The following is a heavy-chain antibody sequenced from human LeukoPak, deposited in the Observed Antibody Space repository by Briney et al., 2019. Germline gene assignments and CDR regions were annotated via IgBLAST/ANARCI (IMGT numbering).Heavy chain of an antibody. D-gene: IGHD6-13*01. J-gene: IGHJ2*01. V-gene: IGHV4-61*02. CDR3: ARDGYSSSYAPRYFDL. Sequence: SETLSLTCTVSGGSISSGSYYWSWIRQPAGKGLEWIGRIYTSGSTNYNPSLKSRVTISVDTSKNQFSLKLSSVTAADTAVYYCARDGYSSSYAPRYFDLWGRGTLVTVSS. CDR1: GGSISSGSYY. CDR2: IYTSGST.